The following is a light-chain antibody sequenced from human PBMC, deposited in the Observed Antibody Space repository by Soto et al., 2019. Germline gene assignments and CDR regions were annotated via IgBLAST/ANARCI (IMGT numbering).Light chain of an antibody. CDR2: AAS. CDR1: QGINTY. CDR3: QQAYITPYS. Sequence: DIQVTQSPASLSASVGDRVTITGRTSQGINTYLNWYQQKSGEAPRLLIAASDLESGVPSRFSGNGSGTDVTLTISGLRPEDFATYYCQQAYITPYSFGQGTKLEI. V-gene: IGKV1-39*01. J-gene: IGKJ2*03.